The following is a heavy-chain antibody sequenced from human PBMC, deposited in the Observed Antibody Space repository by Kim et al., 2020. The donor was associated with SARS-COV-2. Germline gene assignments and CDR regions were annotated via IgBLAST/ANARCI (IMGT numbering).Heavy chain of an antibody. D-gene: IGHD2-15*01. CDR1: GYTFTTYG. J-gene: IGHJ4*02. Sequence: ASVKVSCKASGYTFTTYGISWVRQAPGQGLEWMGWISGNKGYTNYAQKFQGRVSMTTDTSTSTAYMELRSLGSDDTAVYYCARWYCTGGSCYWGDYFDYWGQGTLVTVSS. CDR3: ARWYCTGGSCYWGDYFDY. V-gene: IGHV1-18*01. CDR2: ISGNKGYT.